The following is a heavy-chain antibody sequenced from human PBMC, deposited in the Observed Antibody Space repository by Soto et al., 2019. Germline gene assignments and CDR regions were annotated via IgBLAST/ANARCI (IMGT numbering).Heavy chain of an antibody. Sequence: VKRSCNAAGYSLTSYARHLVRQAPGQRLEWMGWINAGNGNTKYSQKFQGRVTITRDTSASAAYMEPSSLRSEDTAVYYCARRLGSSGSPFGTWAQRPLVTVSS. CDR1: GYSLTSYA. D-gene: IGHD6-19*01. CDR3: ARRLGSSGSPFGT. J-gene: IGHJ5*02. CDR2: INAGNGNT. V-gene: IGHV1-3*01.